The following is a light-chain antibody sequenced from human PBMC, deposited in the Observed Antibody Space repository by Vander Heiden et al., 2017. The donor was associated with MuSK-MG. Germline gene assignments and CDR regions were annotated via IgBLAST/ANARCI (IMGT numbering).Light chain of an antibody. CDR3: QQSYNTPRT. CDR1: QSISTY. Sequence: DIQMTQSPSSLSASVGDRVTITCRASQSISTYLNWYQHKLGKAPKLLIYAASSLQSGVPSRFCGSGSGTDFTLTISSLQPEDFATYYCQQSYNTPRTFGQGTKVEIK. V-gene: IGKV1-39*01. J-gene: IGKJ1*01. CDR2: AAS.